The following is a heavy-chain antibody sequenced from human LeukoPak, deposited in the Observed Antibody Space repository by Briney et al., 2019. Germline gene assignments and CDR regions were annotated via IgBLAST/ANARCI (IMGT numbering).Heavy chain of an antibody. V-gene: IGHV3-30*18. J-gene: IGHJ4*02. CDR3: AKGRPMIVVAHFDY. CDR1: GFTFSSYG. Sequence: GGSLRLSCAASGFTFSSYGMHWVRQAPGKGLEWVAVISYDGSNKYYADSVKGRFTISKDNSKNTLYLQMNSLRAEDTAVYYCAKGRPMIVVAHFDYWGQGTLVTVSS. D-gene: IGHD3-22*01. CDR2: ISYDGSNK.